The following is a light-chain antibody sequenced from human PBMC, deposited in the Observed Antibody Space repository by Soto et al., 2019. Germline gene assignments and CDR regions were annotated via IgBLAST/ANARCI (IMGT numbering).Light chain of an antibody. CDR2: AAY. V-gene: IGKV1-39*01. J-gene: IGKJ5*01. CDR1: QTIIGY. Sequence: DIQMTQSPSSLSASIGDSVTITCRASQTIIGYLNWYQQKPGRTPELLIRAAYSLQSGVQSRFSGSGAGTDFTLTIKSLQPEDFATYYCKQAYSFPITVGQGTRLEIK. CDR3: KQAYSFPIT.